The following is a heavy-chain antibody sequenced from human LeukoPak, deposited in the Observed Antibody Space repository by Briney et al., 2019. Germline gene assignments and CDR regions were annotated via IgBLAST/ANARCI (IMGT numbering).Heavy chain of an antibody. CDR2: IYTSGST. CDR3: ARGFSHDFWSGQRGNWFDP. CDR1: GGSISSGSYY. D-gene: IGHD3-3*01. V-gene: IGHV4-61*02. J-gene: IGHJ5*02. Sequence: SETLSLTCTVSGGSISSGSYYWSWIRQPAGKGLEWIGRIYTSGSTNYNPSLKSRVTISVDTSKNQFSLKLSSVTAADTAVYYCARGFSHDFWSGQRGNWFDPWGQGTLVTVSS.